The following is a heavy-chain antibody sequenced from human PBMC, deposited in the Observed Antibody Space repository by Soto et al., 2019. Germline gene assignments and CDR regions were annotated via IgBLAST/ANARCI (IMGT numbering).Heavy chain of an antibody. CDR1: GGSFSGYY. Sequence: SETLSLTCAVYGGSFSGYYWSWIRQPPGKGLEWIGEINHSGSTNYNPSLKSRVTISVDTSKNQFSLKLSSVTAADTAVYYCGRGVTTMDYYYGMDVWGQGTTVTVSS. J-gene: IGHJ6*02. D-gene: IGHD4-4*01. CDR2: INHSGST. CDR3: GRGVTTMDYYYGMDV. V-gene: IGHV4-34*01.